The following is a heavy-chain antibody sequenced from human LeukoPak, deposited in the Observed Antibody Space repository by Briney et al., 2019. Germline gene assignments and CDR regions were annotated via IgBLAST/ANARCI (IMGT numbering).Heavy chain of an antibody. Sequence: SETLSLTCAVYGGSFSGYYWSWIRQPPGKGLEWIGEINRSGSTNYNPSLKSRVTISVDTSKNQFSLKLSSVTAADTAVYYCARGERSIAVAGIPFVYWGQGTLVTVSS. CDR3: ARGERSIAVAGIPFVY. CDR1: GGSFSGYY. CDR2: INRSGST. V-gene: IGHV4-34*01. D-gene: IGHD6-19*01. J-gene: IGHJ4*02.